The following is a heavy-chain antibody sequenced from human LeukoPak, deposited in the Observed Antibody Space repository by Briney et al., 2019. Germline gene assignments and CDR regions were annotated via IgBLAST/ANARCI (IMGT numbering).Heavy chain of an antibody. Sequence: PSETLSLTCTVSGGSINTPNYYWGWIRQPPGKGLEWIGEIDHSGSTSYSPSLKSRVTISVDTSKNQFSLKVNSVTAADTAVYYCAKQIKYSSSWYNWVDPWGQGTLVTVSS. CDR3: AKQIKYSSSWYNWVDP. D-gene: IGHD6-13*01. CDR1: GGSINTPNYY. J-gene: IGHJ5*02. CDR2: IDHSGST. V-gene: IGHV4-39*01.